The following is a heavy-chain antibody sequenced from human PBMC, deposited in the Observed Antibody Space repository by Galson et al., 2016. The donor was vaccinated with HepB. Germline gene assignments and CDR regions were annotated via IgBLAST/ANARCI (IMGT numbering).Heavy chain of an antibody. V-gene: IGHV1-69*13. Sequence: SVKVSCKASGDTFSSYGAINWVRQAPGQGLEWMGGIIPIFGSAKYAQKFQARVTVTADESTSTVYMELSSLKSDDTAVYYCARERAAGGTTLPFFDYWGQGTLVTVSS. D-gene: IGHD6-13*01. CDR2: IIPIFGSA. CDR1: GDTFSSYGA. J-gene: IGHJ4*02. CDR3: ARERAAGGTTLPFFDY.